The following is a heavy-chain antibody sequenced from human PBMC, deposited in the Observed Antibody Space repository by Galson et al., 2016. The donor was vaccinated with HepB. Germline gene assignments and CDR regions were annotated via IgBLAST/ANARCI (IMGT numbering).Heavy chain of an antibody. J-gene: IGHJ4*02. Sequence: SLRLSCAASGFTFSSYAMNWVRQAPGKGLEWASTISGSETTSSADSMKGRFTISRDNSKNTLFLQMNSLRVEDMAVYYCAKGSDYYGWGSYPYYFDYWGQGTLVTVSS. CDR2: ISGSETT. CDR3: AKGSDYYGWGSYPYYFDY. CDR1: GFTFSSYA. V-gene: IGHV3-23*01. D-gene: IGHD3-10*01.